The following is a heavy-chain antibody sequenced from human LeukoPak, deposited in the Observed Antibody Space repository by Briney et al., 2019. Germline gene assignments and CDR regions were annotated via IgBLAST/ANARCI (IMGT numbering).Heavy chain of an antibody. CDR2: IYYSGST. V-gene: IGHV4-59*08. J-gene: IGHJ4*02. CDR1: DGSISSYY. D-gene: IGHD3-22*01. CDR3: ARRLGVMNPFDY. Sequence: PSETLSLTCTVSDGSISSYYWSWIRQPPGEGLEWIGYIYYSGSTNYNPSVKSRVTISVDTSKNQFSLKLSSVAAADTAVYYCARRLGVMNPFDYWGQGTLVTVSS.